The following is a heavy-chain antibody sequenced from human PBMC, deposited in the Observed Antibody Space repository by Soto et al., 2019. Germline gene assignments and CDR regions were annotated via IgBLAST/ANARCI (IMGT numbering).Heavy chain of an antibody. Sequence: QVQLVQSGAEVKKPGASVKVSCKASGYTFTSYGISWVRQAPGQGLEWMGWISAYNGNTNYAQKLQGRVTMTTDTSRSTGYMELRSLRTDDTAGYYCASDTGRLVVASGYWGQGTLVTVSS. CDR2: ISAYNGNT. V-gene: IGHV1-18*01. CDR3: ASDTGRLVVASGY. D-gene: IGHD3-22*01. J-gene: IGHJ4*02. CDR1: GYTFTSYG.